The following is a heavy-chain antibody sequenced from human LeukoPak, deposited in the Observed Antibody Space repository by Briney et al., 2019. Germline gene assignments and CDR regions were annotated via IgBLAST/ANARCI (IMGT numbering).Heavy chain of an antibody. V-gene: IGHV1-69*06. D-gene: IGHD3-9*01. J-gene: IGHJ4*02. Sequence: SVKVSCTASGGTFSSYAISWVRQAPGQGLEWMGGIIPIFGTANYAQKFQGRVTITADKSTSTAYMELSSLRSEDTAVYYCATHYDILTGRFDYWGQGTLVTVSS. CDR3: ATHYDILTGRFDY. CDR1: GGTFSSYA. CDR2: IIPIFGTA.